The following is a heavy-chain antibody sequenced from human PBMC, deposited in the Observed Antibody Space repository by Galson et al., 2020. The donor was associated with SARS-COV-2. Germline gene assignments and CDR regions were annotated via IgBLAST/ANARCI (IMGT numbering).Heavy chain of an antibody. CDR1: GDSISSTAYD. CDR3: VRQPMVWFGELRDY. V-gene: IGHV4-39*01. CDR2: VSFNGRA. J-gene: IGHJ4*02. D-gene: IGHD3-10*01. Sequence: SETLSLTCSITGDSISSTAYDWAWIRQPPGKGLEWVGSVSFNGRATYKSSLKNRVSISIDSSKNQFSLNLNSVTAADTAVYYCVRQPMVWFGELRDYWGQGTLVIVSS.